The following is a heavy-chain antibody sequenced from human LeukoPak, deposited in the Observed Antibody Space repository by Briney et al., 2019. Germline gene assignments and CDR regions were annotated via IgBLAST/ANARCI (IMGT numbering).Heavy chain of an antibody. V-gene: IGHV4-34*01. CDR2: INHSGST. Sequence: SETLSLTCAVYGGSFSGYYWSWIRQPPGKGLEWIGEINHSGSTNYNPSLKSRVTISVDTSKNQFSLKLSSVTAADTAVYYCARGLSWGYYDLGRFDPWGQGTLVTVSS. CDR1: GGSFSGYY. D-gene: IGHD3-22*01. J-gene: IGHJ5*02. CDR3: ARGLSWGYYDLGRFDP.